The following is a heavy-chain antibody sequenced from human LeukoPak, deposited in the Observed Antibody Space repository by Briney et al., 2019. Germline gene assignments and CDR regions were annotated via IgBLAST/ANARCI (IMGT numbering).Heavy chain of an antibody. CDR1: GGSISSSSFF. CDR2: VSYSGTT. CDR3: AKLTCSSTFCPLDY. J-gene: IGHJ4*02. V-gene: IGHV4-39*01. Sequence: PSETLSLTCTVSGGSISSSSFFWAWIRQPPGKGLEWIGTVSYSGTTYYSPSLKSRVTISVDTSKNQFSLRLTSVIAADTALYYCAKLTCSSTFCPLDYWGQGTLVTVSS. D-gene: IGHD2-2*01.